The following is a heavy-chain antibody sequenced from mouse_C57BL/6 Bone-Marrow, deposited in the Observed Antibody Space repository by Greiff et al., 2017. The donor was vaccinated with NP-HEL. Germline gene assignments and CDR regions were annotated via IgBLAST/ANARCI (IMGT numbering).Heavy chain of an antibody. CDR2: IDPNSGGT. V-gene: IGHV1-72*01. Sequence: QVQLQQPGAELVKPGASVQLSFKASCYTFPRYWVHWVKQRPGRGLEWIGKIDPNSGGTKYNEKFKSKATLTVDKPSSTAYMQLSSLASEDSAVYYCAREGITTVVATFDYWGQGTTLTVSS. CDR1: CYTFPRYW. J-gene: IGHJ2*01. CDR3: AREGITTVVATFDY. D-gene: IGHD1-1*01.